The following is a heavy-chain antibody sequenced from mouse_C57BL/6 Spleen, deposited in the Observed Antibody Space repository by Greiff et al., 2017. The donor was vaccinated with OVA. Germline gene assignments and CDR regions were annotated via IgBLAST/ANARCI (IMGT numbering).Heavy chain of an antibody. J-gene: IGHJ2*01. CDR3: ARTPPDYYGSSYDYFDY. D-gene: IGHD1-1*01. CDR2: INPNNGGT. Sequence: EVKLVESGPELVKPGASVKIPCKASGYTFTDYNMDWVKQSHGKSLEWIGDINPNNGGTIYNQKFKGKATLTVDKSSSTAYMELRSLTSEDTAVYYCARTPPDYYGSSYDYFDYWGQGTTLTVSS. CDR1: GYTFTDYN. V-gene: IGHV1-18*01.